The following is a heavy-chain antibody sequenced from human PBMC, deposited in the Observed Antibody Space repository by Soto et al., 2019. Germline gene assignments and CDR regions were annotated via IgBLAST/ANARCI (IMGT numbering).Heavy chain of an antibody. CDR1: GYTFSSYV. V-gene: IGHV3-23*01. D-gene: IGHD4-17*01. J-gene: IGHJ4*02. CDR3: TKDLVNTITTLGN. CDR2: ISGVGTSK. Sequence: GGSLRLSCAASGYTFSSYVMTWVRQAPGKGLEWVSSISGVGTSKFYADSVKGRFTISRDNSKNILYLQMDSLRAEDTAVYYCTKDLVNTITTLGNWGQGTLATVSS.